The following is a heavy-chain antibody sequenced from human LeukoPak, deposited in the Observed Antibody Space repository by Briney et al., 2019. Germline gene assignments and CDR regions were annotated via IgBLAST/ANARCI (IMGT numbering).Heavy chain of an antibody. V-gene: IGHV3-23*01. J-gene: IGHJ4*02. CDR3: AKGVRLWFAFYFDY. D-gene: IGHD3-10*01. CDR2: ISGNGYNT. CDR1: GFTLGNYA. Sequence: PGGSLILSCAGSGFTLGNYAMSWVRQAPGKGLEWISAISGNGYNTYYADSVKGRFTISSESSGNTLYPQMHSLRAEDTAVYYCAKGVRLWFAFYFDYWGQGTLVTVSS.